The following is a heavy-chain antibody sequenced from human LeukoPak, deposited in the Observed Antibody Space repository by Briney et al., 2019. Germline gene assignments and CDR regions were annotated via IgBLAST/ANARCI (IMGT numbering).Heavy chain of an antibody. V-gene: IGHV4-59*01. J-gene: IGHJ6*02. CDR2: IYYSGST. CDR3: ARVRSFIVGATRKYYGMDV. D-gene: IGHD1-26*01. CDR1: GGSISSYY. Sequence: SDTLSLTCTVSGGSISSYYWSWIRQPPGKGLEWMGYIYYSGSTNYNPSLKSRVTISVDTSKNQLSLKLSSVTAADTAVYYCARVRSFIVGATRKYYGMDVWGQGTTVTVSS.